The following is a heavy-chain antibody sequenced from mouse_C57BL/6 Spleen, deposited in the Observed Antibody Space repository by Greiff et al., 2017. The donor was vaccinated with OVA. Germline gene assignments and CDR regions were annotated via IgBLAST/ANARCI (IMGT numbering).Heavy chain of an antibody. V-gene: IGHV5-16*01. CDR1: GFTFSDYY. CDR2: INYDGSST. J-gene: IGHJ2*01. D-gene: IGHD1-1*01. Sequence: DVQLVESEGGLVQPGSSMKLSCTASGFTFSDYYMAWVRQVPEKGLEWVANINYDGSSTYYLDSLKSRFIISRDNAKNILYLQMSSLKSEDTATYYCARGSPGSYFDYWGQGTTLTVSS. CDR3: ARGSPGSYFDY.